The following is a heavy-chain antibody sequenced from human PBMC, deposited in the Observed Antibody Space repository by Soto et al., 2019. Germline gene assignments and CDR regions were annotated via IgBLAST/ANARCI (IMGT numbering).Heavy chain of an antibody. CDR2: ISSSSSTI. J-gene: IGHJ3*01. V-gene: IGHV3-48*01. Sequence: GGSLRLSCAASGFTFSSYSMNWVRQAPGKGPEWVSYISSSSSTIYYADSVKGRFTISRDNAKNSLYLQMNSLRAEDTAVYYCARDQLYYNDISGRPLNAFDVWGQGTMVTVSS. CDR3: ARDQLYYNDISGRPLNAFDV. D-gene: IGHD3-22*01. CDR1: GFTFSSYS.